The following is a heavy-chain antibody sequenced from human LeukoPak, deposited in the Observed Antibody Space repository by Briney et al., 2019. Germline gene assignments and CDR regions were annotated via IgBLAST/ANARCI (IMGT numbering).Heavy chain of an antibody. CDR2: ISYRGST. CDR3: ARVRGLGVITPYLDY. D-gene: IGHD3-16*02. CDR1: GGSISSDH. Sequence: KPSETLSLTCTVSGGSISSDHWSWIRQPPGKGLEWIGCISYRGSTKYNPSLKSRVTISVDTSKNHFSLKLSSVTAADTAVYYCARVRGLGVITPYLDYWGQRTLVTVSS. J-gene: IGHJ4*02. V-gene: IGHV4-59*08.